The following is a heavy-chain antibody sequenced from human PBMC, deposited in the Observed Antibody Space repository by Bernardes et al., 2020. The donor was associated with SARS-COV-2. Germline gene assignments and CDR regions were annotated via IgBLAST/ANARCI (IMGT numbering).Heavy chain of an antibody. J-gene: IGHJ6*02. V-gene: IGHV3-9*01. CDR1: GFTFDDYA. D-gene: IGHD3-10*01. CDR2: ISWNSGSI. Sequence: SLRLSCAASGFTFDDYAMHWVRQAPGKGLEWVSGISWNSGSIGYADSVKGRFTISRDNAKNSLYLQMNSLRAEDTALYYCAKFGEFPYGMDVWGQGTTVTVSS. CDR3: AKFGEFPYGMDV.